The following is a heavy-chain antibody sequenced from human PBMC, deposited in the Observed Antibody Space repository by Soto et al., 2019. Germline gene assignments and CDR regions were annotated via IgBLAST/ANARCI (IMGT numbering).Heavy chain of an antibody. CDR2: IWYDGSNK. Sequence: QVQLVESGGGVVQPGRSLRLSCAASGFTFSSYGMHWVRQAPGKGLEWVAVIWYDGSNKYYADSVKGRFTISRDNSKNTLYLQMNSLRAEDTAVYYCARDLVDGTPNYWGQGTLVTVSS. J-gene: IGHJ4*02. V-gene: IGHV3-33*01. CDR1: GFTFSSYG. CDR3: ARDLVDGTPNY. D-gene: IGHD1-26*01.